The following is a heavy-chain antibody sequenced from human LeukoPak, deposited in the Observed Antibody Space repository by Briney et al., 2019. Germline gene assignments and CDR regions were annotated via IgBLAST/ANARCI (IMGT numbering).Heavy chain of an antibody. V-gene: IGHV4-39*01. CDR1: GGSISSGSYY. CDR3: AREYYPSYYMDV. Sequence: SETLSLTCTVSGGSISSGSYYWGWIRQPPGKGLEWIGSVYYSGSTYYNPSLKSRVTISVDTSKNQFSLKLSSVTAADTAVYYCAREYYPSYYMDVWGKGTTVTIAS. CDR2: VYYSGST. J-gene: IGHJ6*03.